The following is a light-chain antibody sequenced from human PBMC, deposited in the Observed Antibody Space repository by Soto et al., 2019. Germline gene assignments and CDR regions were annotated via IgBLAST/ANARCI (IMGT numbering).Light chain of an antibody. CDR1: QGISSY. CDR2: VAS. J-gene: IGKJ2*01. CDR3: QQINSYPPYT. Sequence: DIQLTQSPSFLSASVGDRVTITCRASQGISSYLAWYQQKPGKAPKLLIYVASTLQSGVPSRFSGSGSGTEFTLTISSLQPEDFATYYCQQINSYPPYTFGQGTKLEIK. V-gene: IGKV1-9*01.